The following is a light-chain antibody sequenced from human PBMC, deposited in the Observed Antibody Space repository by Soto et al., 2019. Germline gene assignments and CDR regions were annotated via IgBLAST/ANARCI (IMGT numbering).Light chain of an antibody. CDR3: QQCYSTPYT. Sequence: DLQMTQSPSSLSASVGDRVTITCRASQSISSYLNWYQQKPGKAPKLLIYAASSLQSGVPSRFSGSGSGTDFTLTISSLQPEDFATYYCQQCYSTPYTFGQGTKLEIK. J-gene: IGKJ2*01. CDR2: AAS. V-gene: IGKV1-39*01. CDR1: QSISSY.